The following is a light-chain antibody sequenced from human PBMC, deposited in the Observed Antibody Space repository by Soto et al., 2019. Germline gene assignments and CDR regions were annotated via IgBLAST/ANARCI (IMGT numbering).Light chain of an antibody. CDR3: SSYTSSSTLYV. CDR2: EVS. J-gene: IGLJ1*01. CDR1: SSDVGDSNY. V-gene: IGLV2-14*01. Sequence: QSALAQPASMSGSPGQSITISCTGTSSDVGDSNYVSWYQQRPGEAPKLMIYEVSNRPSGVSNRFSGSKSGSTASLTISGLRAEDEADYYCSSYTSSSTLYVFGTGTKVTVL.